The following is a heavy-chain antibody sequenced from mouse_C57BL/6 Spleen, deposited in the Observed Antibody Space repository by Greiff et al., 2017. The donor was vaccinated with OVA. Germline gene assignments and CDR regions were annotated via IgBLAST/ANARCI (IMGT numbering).Heavy chain of an antibody. J-gene: IGHJ2*01. CDR2: IYPGDGDT. CDR1: GYAFSSSW. Sequence: QVQLQQSGPELVKPGASVKISCKASGYAFSSSWMNWVKQRPGKGLEWIGRIYPGDGDTNYNGKFKSKATLTVDKPSSTAYMQLSSLTSEDSAVYYCARESYYYGSSYDYWGQGTTLTVSS. D-gene: IGHD1-1*01. CDR3: ARESYYYGSSYDY. V-gene: IGHV1-82*01.